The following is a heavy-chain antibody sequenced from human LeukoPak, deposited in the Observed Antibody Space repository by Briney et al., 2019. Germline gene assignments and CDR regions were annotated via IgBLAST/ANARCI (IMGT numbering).Heavy chain of an antibody. CDR3: ARGPLYYYGSGSYLDY. J-gene: IGHJ4*02. CDR2: INHSGST. D-gene: IGHD3-10*01. CDR1: GGSFSGYY. Sequence: SETLSLTCAVYGGSFSGYYWSWIRQPPGKGLEWIGEINHSGSTNYNPSLKSRVTISVDTSKNQFSLKLSSVTAADTAVHYCARGPLYYYGSGSYLDYWGQGTLVTVSS. V-gene: IGHV4-34*01.